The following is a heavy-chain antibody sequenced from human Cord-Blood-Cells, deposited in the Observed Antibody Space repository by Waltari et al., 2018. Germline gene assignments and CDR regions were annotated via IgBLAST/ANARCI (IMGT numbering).Heavy chain of an antibody. V-gene: IGHV5-51*03. J-gene: IGHJ3*02. Sequence: EVQLVQSGAEVKKPGESLKISCKGSGYSFTSYWIGWVRQMPGKGLEWLGIIYPVDSDTRYSPSFQGQVTISADKSISTAYLQWSSLKASDTAMYYCARRSYYDFWSGYRGAFDIWGQGTMVTVSS. CDR2: IYPVDSDT. CDR1: GYSFTSYW. D-gene: IGHD3-3*01. CDR3: ARRSYYDFWSGYRGAFDI.